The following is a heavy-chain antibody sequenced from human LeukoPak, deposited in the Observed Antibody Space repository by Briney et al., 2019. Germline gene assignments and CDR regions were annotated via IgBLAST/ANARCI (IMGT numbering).Heavy chain of an antibody. V-gene: IGHV3-33*06. Sequence: GGSLRLSCAASGFTFSSYGMHWVRQAPGKGLEWVAVIWYDGSNKYYADSVKGRFTISRDNSKNTLYLQTNSLRAEDTALYYCVKASSSSPQYNWFDAWGQGTLVTVSS. D-gene: IGHD6-6*01. CDR1: GFTFSSYG. CDR2: IWYDGSNK. J-gene: IGHJ5*02. CDR3: VKASSSSPQYNWFDA.